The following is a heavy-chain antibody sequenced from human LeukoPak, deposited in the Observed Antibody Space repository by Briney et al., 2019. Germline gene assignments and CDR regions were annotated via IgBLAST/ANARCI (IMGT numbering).Heavy chain of an antibody. V-gene: IGHV4-59*01. CDR1: GGSISTYY. Sequence: SETLSLTCTVSGGSISTYYWSWIRQPPGKGLEWIGYIYYSGSINYNPSLKSRVTISVDTSKNQFSLKLSSVTAADTAVYYCASSGFRYYYYMDVWGKGTTVTVSS. J-gene: IGHJ6*03. CDR2: IYYSGSI. D-gene: IGHD5-12*01. CDR3: ASSGFRYYYYMDV.